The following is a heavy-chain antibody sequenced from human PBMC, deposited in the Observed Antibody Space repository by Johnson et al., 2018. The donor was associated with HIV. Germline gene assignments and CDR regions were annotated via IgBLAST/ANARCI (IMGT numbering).Heavy chain of an antibody. Sequence: QVQLVESGGGLVQPGGSLRLSCAASGLTFSNYGSHWVRQAPGKGLEWVAFIRYDGSNKYYADSVKGRFTISRDNSKNTLYLQMNSLRVEDTAVYYCAKGEQLVISLAPASSVLELGNNVRGLLGLRWAMWG. D-gene: IGHD6-6*01. V-gene: IGHV3-30*02. CDR3: AKGEQLVISLAPASSVLELGNNVRGLLGLRWAM. J-gene: IGHJ1*01. CDR1: GLTFSNYG. CDR2: IRYDGSNK.